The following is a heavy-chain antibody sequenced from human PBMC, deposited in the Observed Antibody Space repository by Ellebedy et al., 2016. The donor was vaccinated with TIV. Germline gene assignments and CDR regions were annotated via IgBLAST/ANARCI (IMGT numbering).Heavy chain of an antibody. D-gene: IGHD3-10*01. CDR2: ISWDGGVT. CDR1: GFTFDDYA. V-gene: IGHV3-43D*03. J-gene: IGHJ4*02. CDR3: AKDEEGGYGSGSFDY. Sequence: GGSLRLSXAASGFTFDDYAMHWVRQAPGKGLEWVSLISWDGGVTYYADSVKGRFTISRDNNKNSLYLQMKSLRTEDTALYYCAKDEEGGYGSGSFDYWGQGTLVTVSS.